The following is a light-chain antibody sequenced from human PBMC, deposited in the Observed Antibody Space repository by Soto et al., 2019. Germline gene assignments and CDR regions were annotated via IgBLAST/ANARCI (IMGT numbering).Light chain of an antibody. V-gene: IGKV3-20*01. CDR2: GAS. CDR3: QQYGSSPFT. Sequence: ETVLRQSPGTLSMSPGERATLSCRASQSVSSSYSAWYQQKPGQAPRLLIYGASRRATGIPDRFSGSGSGTDFTLTISRLEPEDFAVYYCQQYGSSPFTFGPGTKVDIK. J-gene: IGKJ3*01. CDR1: QSVSSSY.